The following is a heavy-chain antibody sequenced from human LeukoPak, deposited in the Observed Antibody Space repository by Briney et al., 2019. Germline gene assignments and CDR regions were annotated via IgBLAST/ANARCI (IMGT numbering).Heavy chain of an antibody. CDR3: ARDHGRYQLRNPNWFDA. J-gene: IGHJ5*02. Sequence: PGGSLRLSCAASGFTFSSHWMSWARPAPGRGLEWVANIKQDGSEQYSVDSVKGRFTISRDNAKNPLYLQMNSLRAEDTAVYYCARDHGRYQLRNPNWFDAWGQGTLATVSS. V-gene: IGHV3-7*01. D-gene: IGHD2-2*01. CDR1: GFTFSSHW. CDR2: IKQDGSEQ.